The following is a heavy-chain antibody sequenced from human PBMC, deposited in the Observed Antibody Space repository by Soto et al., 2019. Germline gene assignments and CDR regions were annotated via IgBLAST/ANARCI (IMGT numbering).Heavy chain of an antibody. D-gene: IGHD3-9*01. CDR1: GGTFSSYA. J-gene: IGHJ6*02. CDR3: ARDHYDILTGTSDYYCYGMDV. Sequence: GASVKVSCKASGGTFSSYAISWVRQAPGQGLEWMGGIIPIFGTANYAQKFQGRVTITADESTSTAYMELSSLRSEDTAVYYCARDHYDILTGTSDYYCYGMDVWGQGTTVTVS. CDR2: IIPIFGTA. V-gene: IGHV1-69*13.